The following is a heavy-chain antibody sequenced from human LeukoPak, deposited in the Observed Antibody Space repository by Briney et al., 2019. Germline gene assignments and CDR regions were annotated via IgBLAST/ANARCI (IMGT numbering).Heavy chain of an antibody. D-gene: IGHD1-1*01. Sequence: EGSLRLSCAASGFTFSSYSMNWVRQAPGKGLEWVSSISSSSSYIYYADSVKGRFTISRDNAKNSLYLQMNSLRVEDTAVYYCASLNNDDYWGQGTLVTVPS. J-gene: IGHJ4*02. V-gene: IGHV3-21*01. CDR2: ISSSSSYI. CDR1: GFTFSSYS. CDR3: ASLNNDDY.